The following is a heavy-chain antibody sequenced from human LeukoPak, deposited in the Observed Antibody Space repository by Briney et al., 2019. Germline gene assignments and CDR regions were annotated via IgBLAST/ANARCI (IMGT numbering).Heavy chain of an antibody. CDR1: GYTFTDYY. J-gene: IGHJ4*02. D-gene: IGHD5-18*01. V-gene: IGHV1-2*02. Sequence: ASVKVSCKASGYTFTDYYIHWVRQAPGQGLEWMGWINPNSGGTNYAQRFQGRVTMTRDTSISTLYMELSRLRSDDPALYYCARERRVYSYGSFMGDYWGQGTLVTVSS. CDR2: INPNSGGT. CDR3: ARERRVYSYGSFMGDY.